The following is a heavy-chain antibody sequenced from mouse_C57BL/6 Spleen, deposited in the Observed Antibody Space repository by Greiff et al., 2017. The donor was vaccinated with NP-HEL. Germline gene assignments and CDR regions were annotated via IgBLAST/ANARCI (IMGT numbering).Heavy chain of an antibody. J-gene: IGHJ3*01. Sequence: EVQVVESGGGLVQPGGSMKLSCVASGFTFSNYWMNWVRQSPEKGLEWVAQIRLKSDNYATHYAESVKGRFTISRDDSKSSVYLQMNNLRAEDTGIYYCTEEYYGSSPFAYWGQGTLVTVSA. CDR2: IRLKSDNYAT. CDR3: TEEYYGSSPFAY. V-gene: IGHV6-3*01. D-gene: IGHD1-1*01. CDR1: GFTFSNYW.